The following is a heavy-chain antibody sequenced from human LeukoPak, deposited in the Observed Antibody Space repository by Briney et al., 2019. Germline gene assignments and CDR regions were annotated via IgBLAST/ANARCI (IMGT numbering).Heavy chain of an antibody. J-gene: IGHJ4*02. CDR3: AKTHRTSGIAVAGPPDY. Sequence: SVKVSCKTSGFTFGTSAIQWVRQARGQPLEWIGWIVVGSGATRYAQKLQGRVTVTTDMSTSTAYLDLNSLTSEDTAVYYCAKTHRTSGIAVAGPPDYWGQGTLVTVSS. CDR1: GFTFGTSA. CDR2: IVVGSGAT. D-gene: IGHD6-19*01. V-gene: IGHV1-58*02.